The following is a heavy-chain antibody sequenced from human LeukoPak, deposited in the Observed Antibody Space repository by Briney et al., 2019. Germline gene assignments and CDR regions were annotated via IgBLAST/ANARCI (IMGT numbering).Heavy chain of an antibody. D-gene: IGHD5-18*01. CDR1: GYTFTGYY. CDR3: ARVGGYSYGYTFDY. Sequence: ASVKDSCKASGYTFTGYYMHWVGQAPGQGLEWMGWINPNSGGTNYAQKFQGRVTMTRDTSISTAYMELSRLRSDDTAVYNCARVGGYSYGYTFDYWGQGTLVTVSS. V-gene: IGHV1-2*02. CDR2: INPNSGGT. J-gene: IGHJ4*02.